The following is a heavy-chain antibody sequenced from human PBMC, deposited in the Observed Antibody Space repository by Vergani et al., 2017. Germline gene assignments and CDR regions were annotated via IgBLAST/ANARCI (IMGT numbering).Heavy chain of an antibody. CDR2: INWNSDSI. V-gene: IGHV3-9*01. CDR3: VKDIAASGNYWYFDL. Sequence: VQLEESGGGVVQPGRSLRLSCAGSGFTLSSHAMHWVRQAPGKGLEWVSGINWNSDSIAYADSVKGRFTISRDIAKNSLYLQMNSLRAEDTALYYCVKDIAASGNYWYFDLWGRGTLVTVSS. J-gene: IGHJ2*01. CDR1: GFTLSSHA. D-gene: IGHD6-13*01.